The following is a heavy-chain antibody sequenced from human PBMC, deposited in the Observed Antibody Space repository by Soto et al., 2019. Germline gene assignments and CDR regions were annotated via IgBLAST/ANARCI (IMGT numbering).Heavy chain of an antibody. D-gene: IGHD3-22*01. CDR3: ARASYYYDSSGDLDAFDI. J-gene: IGHJ3*02. CDR2: IWYDGSNK. CDR1: GFTFSSYG. V-gene: IGHV3-33*01. Sequence: GGSLRLSCAASGFTFSSYGMHWVRQAPGKGLEWVAVIWYDGSNKYYADSVKGRFTISRDNSKNTLYLQMNSLRAEDTAVYYWARASYYYDSSGDLDAFDIWGQGTMVTVSS.